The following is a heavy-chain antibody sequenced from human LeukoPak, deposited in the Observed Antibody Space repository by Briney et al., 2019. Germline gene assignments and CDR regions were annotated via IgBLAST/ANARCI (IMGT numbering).Heavy chain of an antibody. CDR3: ARGEGMNSGSYHFDY. CDR1: GSSVSSGSYY. J-gene: IGHJ4*02. V-gene: IGHV4-61*01. D-gene: IGHD1-26*01. Sequence: SETLSLTCTVSGSSVSSGSYYWSWIRQPPGTGLEWIGYIYYSGSTNYNPSLKSRVTISVDTSKSQFSLKLSSVTAADTAVYYCARGEGMNSGSYHFDYWGQGTLVTVSS. CDR2: IYYSGST.